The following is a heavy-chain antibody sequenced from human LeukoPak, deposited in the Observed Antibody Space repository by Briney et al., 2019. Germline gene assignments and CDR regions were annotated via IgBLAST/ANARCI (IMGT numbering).Heavy chain of an antibody. CDR3: ARLLGALSGPFDI. CDR1: GYSISSRYY. J-gene: IGHJ3*02. V-gene: IGHV4-38-2*01. Sequence: PSETLSLTCAVSGYSISSRYYWVWIRQPPGKGVEWAGNIYHSGSTYYNPSLKSRAIISVDTSKTQFSLKLSSVTAADTAVYYCARLLGALSGPFDIWGQGTMVTVSS. D-gene: IGHD3-10*01. CDR2: IYHSGST.